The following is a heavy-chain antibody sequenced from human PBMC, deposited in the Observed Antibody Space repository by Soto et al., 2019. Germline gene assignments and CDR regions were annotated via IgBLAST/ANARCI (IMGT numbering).Heavy chain of an antibody. CDR2: IYPGNSDT. CDR3: AIEAPHSPDAFDI. D-gene: IGHD2-21*01. CDR1: GYSLTSYW. V-gene: IGHV5-51*01. J-gene: IGHJ3*02. Sequence: GESLKISCKGSGYSLTSYWIGWVRQMHGKGLEWMGIIYPGNSDTRYSPSFQGQVTISADKSISTAYLQWSSLKALDTAMYYCAIEAPHSPDAFDIWGQGTMVTVSS.